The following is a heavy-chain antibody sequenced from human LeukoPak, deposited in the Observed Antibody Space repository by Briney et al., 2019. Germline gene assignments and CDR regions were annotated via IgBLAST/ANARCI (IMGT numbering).Heavy chain of an antibody. D-gene: IGHD4-17*01. CDR1: GFTFSSYG. CDR2: ISYDGSNK. CDR3: AKDGGDYGIRGYYFDY. Sequence: GGSLRLSCAASGFTFSSYGMHWVRQAPGKGLEWVAVISYDGSNKYYADSVKGRFTISRDNSKNTLYLQMNSLRAEDTAVYYCAKDGGDYGIRGYYFDYWGQGTLVTVSS. V-gene: IGHV3-30*18. J-gene: IGHJ4*02.